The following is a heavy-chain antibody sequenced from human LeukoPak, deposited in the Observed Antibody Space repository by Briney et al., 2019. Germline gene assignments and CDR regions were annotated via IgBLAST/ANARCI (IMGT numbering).Heavy chain of an antibody. V-gene: IGHV3-13*01. CDR3: ARGQSNSSSRTDPEGFDP. CDR1: GFTFSSYD. D-gene: IGHD6-13*01. CDR2: IGTAGDT. Sequence: SGGSLRLSCAASGFTFSSYDMHWVRQATGKGLEWVSAIGTAGDTYYPGSVKGRFTISRENAKNSLYLQMNSLRAGDTAVYYCARGQSNSSSRTDPEGFDPWGQGTLVTVSS. J-gene: IGHJ5*02.